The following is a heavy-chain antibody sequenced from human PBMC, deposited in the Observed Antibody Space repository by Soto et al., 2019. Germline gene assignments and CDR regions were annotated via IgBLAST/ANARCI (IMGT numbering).Heavy chain of an antibody. V-gene: IGHV3-23*01. CDR3: AKDHSMARGVFDD. D-gene: IGHD3-10*01. J-gene: IGHJ4*02. CDR2: ITGSGDLT. Sequence: EVQLLESGGGLVQPGESLRLSCAASGFTFSSFAMSWVRQAPGKGLEWVSTITGSGDLTSYADSVKGRFTISRDNSKNSLYLQMNSLRAEDTAVYSCAKDHSMARGVFDDWGQGTLVTVSS. CDR1: GFTFSSFA.